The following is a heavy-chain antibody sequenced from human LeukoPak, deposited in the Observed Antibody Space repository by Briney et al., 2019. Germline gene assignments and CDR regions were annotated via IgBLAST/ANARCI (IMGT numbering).Heavy chain of an antibody. D-gene: IGHD6-13*01. J-gene: IGHJ4*02. CDR2: IRSKAYGGTT. CDR3: TVIAAAGDY. V-gene: IGHV3-49*04. Sequence: SGGSLRLSCTASGFTFGDYAMSWVRQAPGKGLEWVGFIRSKAYGGTTEYAASVKGRFTISRDDSKSIAYLQMNSLKTEDTAVYYCTVIAAAGDYWGQGTLVTVSS. CDR1: GFTFGDYA.